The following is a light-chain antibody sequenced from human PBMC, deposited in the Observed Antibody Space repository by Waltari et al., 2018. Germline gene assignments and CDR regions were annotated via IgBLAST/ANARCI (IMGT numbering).Light chain of an antibody. CDR2: DND. Sequence: QSVLTQPPSVSAAPGQKVTISCSGSTSNVGSNSVSWYQKLPGASPQLLIYDNDERPSDIPDRFSGSNSGTSATLAITGLQTGDEADYYCGTWDSSLNGFWVFGRGTKVTVL. CDR3: GTWDSSLNGFWV. CDR1: TSNVGSNS. V-gene: IGLV1-51*01. J-gene: IGLJ3*02.